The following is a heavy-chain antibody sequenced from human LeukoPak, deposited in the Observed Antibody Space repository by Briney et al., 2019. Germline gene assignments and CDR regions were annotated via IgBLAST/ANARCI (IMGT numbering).Heavy chain of an antibody. V-gene: IGHV4-39*07. CDR2: IYYSGST. Sequence: PSETLSLTCTVSGGSISSSSYYWGWIRQPPGKGLEWIGSIYYSGSTYYNPSLKSRVTISVDTSKNQFSLKLSSVTAADTAVYYCARDLSVHIVVVVAATPWFDPWGQGTLVTVSS. CDR1: GGSISSSSYY. CDR3: ARDLSVHIVVVVAATPWFDP. J-gene: IGHJ5*02. D-gene: IGHD2-15*01.